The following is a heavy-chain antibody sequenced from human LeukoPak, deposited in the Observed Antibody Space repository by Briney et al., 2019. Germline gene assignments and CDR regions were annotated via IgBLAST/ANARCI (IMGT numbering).Heavy chain of an antibody. CDR3: ARAYSSGWYYAFDI. D-gene: IGHD6-19*01. J-gene: IGHJ3*02. Sequence: TGGSLRLSCAASGFSFDDYGMSWVRHAPGRGLEWVSGINWNGGRTGYADSVKGRFTISRDNAKNSLYLQMNSLRAEDTALYYCARAYSSGWYYAFDIWGQGTMVTVSS. CDR1: GFSFDDYG. V-gene: IGHV3-20*04. CDR2: INWNGGRT.